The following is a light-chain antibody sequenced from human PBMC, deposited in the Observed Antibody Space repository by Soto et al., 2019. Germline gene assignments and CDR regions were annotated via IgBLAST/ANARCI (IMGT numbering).Light chain of an antibody. CDR3: QRYGSSST. Sequence: EIVLTQSPGTLSLSPGERATLSCRASQSVSTSFLAWYRQKPGQAPRLLIYGASVRAPGIPDRFSGSGSGTDFTLTISSLEREDFGVYYCQRYGSSSTFGQGTKLEIK. CDR2: GAS. J-gene: IGKJ2*01. V-gene: IGKV3-20*01. CDR1: QSVSTSF.